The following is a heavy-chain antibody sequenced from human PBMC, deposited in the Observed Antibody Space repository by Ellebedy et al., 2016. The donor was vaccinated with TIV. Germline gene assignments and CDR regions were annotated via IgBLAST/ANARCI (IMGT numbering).Heavy chain of an antibody. CDR3: ARSPKDHFYHGMDV. V-gene: IGHV3-23*01. CDR1: GFSFSNFA. D-gene: IGHD2/OR15-2a*01. J-gene: IGHJ6*02. CDR2: IIGSGGNT. Sequence: GESLKISCAVSGFSFSNFAMNWVRQAPGKGLEWVTGIIGSGGNTKYVYSVKGRFTISRENSKNTLFLQMNSLRGEDTAVYYCARSPKDHFYHGMDVWGQGTTVTVSS.